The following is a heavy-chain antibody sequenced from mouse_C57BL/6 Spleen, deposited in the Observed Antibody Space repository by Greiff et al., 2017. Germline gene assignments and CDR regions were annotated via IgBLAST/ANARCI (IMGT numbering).Heavy chain of an antibody. D-gene: IGHD2-4*01. Sequence: DVMLVESGGGLVKPGGSLKLSCAASGFTFSDYGMHWVRQAPEKGLEWVAYISSGSSTIYYADTVKGRFTISRDNAKNTLFLQMTSLRSEDTARYYCARSYDYDDYARDYWGQGTSVTVSS. CDR1: GFTFSDYG. J-gene: IGHJ4*01. V-gene: IGHV5-17*01. CDR3: ARSYDYDDYARDY. CDR2: ISSGSSTI.